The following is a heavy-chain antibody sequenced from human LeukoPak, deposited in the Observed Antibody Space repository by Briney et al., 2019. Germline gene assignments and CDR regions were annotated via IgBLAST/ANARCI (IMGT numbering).Heavy chain of an antibody. V-gene: IGHV4-34*01. CDR3: ARGEGYDFWSGYQIDY. CDR1: GGSFSGYY. Sequence: SETLSLTCAVYGGSFSGYYWSWIRQPPGKGLEWIGEINHSGSTNYNPSLKSRVTISVDTSKNQFSLKLSSVTAADTAVYYCARGEGYDFWSGYQIDYWGQGTLVTLSS. D-gene: IGHD3-3*01. J-gene: IGHJ4*02. CDR2: INHSGST.